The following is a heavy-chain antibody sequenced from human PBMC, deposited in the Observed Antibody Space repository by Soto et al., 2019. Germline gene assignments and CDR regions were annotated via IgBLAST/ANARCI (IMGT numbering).Heavy chain of an antibody. Sequence: QVQLVESGEGLVQPGRSLRLSCAASGFTFRSYGMHWVRQAPGKGLEWVAVISYDGSNKYYADSVQGRFTISRENSKNTMYLQMNSVRAEDTAMYYCTMGRNFDYWGQGTLGTVSS. CDR3: TMGRNFDY. CDR2: ISYDGSNK. J-gene: IGHJ4*02. V-gene: IGHV3-30*03. CDR1: GFTFRSYG.